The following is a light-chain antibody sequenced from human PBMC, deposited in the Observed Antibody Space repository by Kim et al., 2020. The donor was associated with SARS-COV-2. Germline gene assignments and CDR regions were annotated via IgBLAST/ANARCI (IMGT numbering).Light chain of an antibody. CDR2: EDN. Sequence: SVSTGQTAIISCSGDQLGHKFVSWCQQKPGQSPVLVIHEDNKRPSGIPERFSGSNSGNTATLTISGTQAMDEADYYCQAWDSSTAAFGGGTKVTVL. V-gene: IGLV3-1*01. CDR1: QLGHKF. J-gene: IGLJ2*01. CDR3: QAWDSSTAA.